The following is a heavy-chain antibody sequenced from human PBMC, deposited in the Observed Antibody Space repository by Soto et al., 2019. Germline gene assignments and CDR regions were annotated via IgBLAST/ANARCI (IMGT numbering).Heavy chain of an antibody. V-gene: IGHV4-59*01. CDR1: GGSISSYY. J-gene: IGHJ5*02. Sequence: PSETLSLTCTVSGGSISSYYWSWIRQPPGKGLEWIGYIYYSGSTNYNPSLKSRVTTSVDTSKNQFSLKLSSVTAADTAVYYCARGEPTYYYDSSGRMTWFDPWGQGTLVTVSS. CDR3: ARGEPTYYYDSSGRMTWFDP. CDR2: IYYSGST. D-gene: IGHD3-22*01.